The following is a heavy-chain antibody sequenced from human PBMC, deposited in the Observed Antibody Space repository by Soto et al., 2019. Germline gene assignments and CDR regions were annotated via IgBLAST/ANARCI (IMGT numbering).Heavy chain of an antibody. J-gene: IGHJ6*03. V-gene: IGHV1-8*01. D-gene: IGHD3-9*01. CDR2: MNPNSGKP. Sequence: QVQLVQSGAEVKPPGASVKVSCKASGYSFSNYDINWVRQATGQGLEWMGWMNPNSGKPDYAQKFQGRLTMTRDKSIGTAYMELSSLRSEDTAVYYCARGSYEILTGSPYMDVWGRGTTVTVSS. CDR1: GYSFSNYD. CDR3: ARGSYEILTGSPYMDV.